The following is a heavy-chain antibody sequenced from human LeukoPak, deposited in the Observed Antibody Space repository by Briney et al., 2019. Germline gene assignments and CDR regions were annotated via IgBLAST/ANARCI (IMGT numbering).Heavy chain of an antibody. V-gene: IGHV1-69*05. Sequence: SVKVSCKASGGTFSSYAISWVRQAPGQGLEWMGGIIPIFGTANYAQKFQGRVTITTDESTSTAYMELSSLRSEDTAVYYCARDAIEGVYNTFDYWGREPWSPSPQ. CDR1: GGTFSSYA. D-gene: IGHD1-26*01. CDR3: ARDAIEGVYNTFDY. CDR2: IIPIFGTA. J-gene: IGHJ4*02.